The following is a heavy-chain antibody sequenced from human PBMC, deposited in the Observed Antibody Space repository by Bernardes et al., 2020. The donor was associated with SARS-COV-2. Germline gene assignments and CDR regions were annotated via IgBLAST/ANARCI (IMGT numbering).Heavy chain of an antibody. D-gene: IGHD3-10*01. J-gene: IGHJ4*02. CDR1: GFTFSSYG. CDR2: IWYDGSNK. CDR3: ARGNYGSGSYFDPEDDY. V-gene: IGHV3-33*01. Sequence: GGSLRLSCAASGFTFSSYGMHWVRQAPGKGLEWVAVIWYDGSNKFYADSVKGRFTISRDNSKNTLYLQLNSLRAEDTAVYYCARGNYGSGSYFDPEDDYWGQGTLVTVSS.